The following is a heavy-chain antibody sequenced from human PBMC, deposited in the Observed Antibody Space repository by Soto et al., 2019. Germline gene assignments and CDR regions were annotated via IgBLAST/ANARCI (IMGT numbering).Heavy chain of an antibody. J-gene: IGHJ6*02. CDR3: VRDLVFRYLDWCHSTSRPNYYYGLDV. D-gene: IGHD3-9*01. CDR1: GGTFSNYA. Sequence: QVQLVQSGAEVKKPGSSVKVSCKASGGTFSNYAINWVRQAPGQGLEWMGGIIPIFGTANYAQKFQGRVTITADKPTSTAYMEMRSLRSAEPAVYYCVRDLVFRYLDWCHSTSRPNYYYGLDVWGQGTMVTDSS. V-gene: IGHV1-69*06. CDR2: IIPIFGTA.